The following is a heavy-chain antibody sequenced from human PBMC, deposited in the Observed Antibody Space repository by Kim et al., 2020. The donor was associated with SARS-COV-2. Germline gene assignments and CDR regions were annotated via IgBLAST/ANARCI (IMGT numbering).Heavy chain of an antibody. CDR2: INSDGSST. J-gene: IGHJ4*02. CDR3: ARDLGWGNYYDSSDFDY. V-gene: IGHV3-74*01. D-gene: IGHD3-22*01. CDR1: GFTFSSYW. Sequence: GGSLRLSCAASGFTFSSYWMHWVRQAPGKGLVWVSRINSDGSSTSYADSVKGRFTISRDNAKNTLYLQMNSLRAEDTAMYYCARDLGWGNYYDSSDFDYWGQGTLVTVSS.